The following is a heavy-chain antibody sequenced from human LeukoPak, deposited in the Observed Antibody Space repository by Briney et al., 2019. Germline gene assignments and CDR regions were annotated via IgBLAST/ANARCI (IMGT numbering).Heavy chain of an antibody. D-gene: IGHD3-9*01. J-gene: IGHJ4*02. CDR1: GGTFSSYA. V-gene: IGHV1-69*13. CDR3: ASNPMYYDILTGYYPGYYFDY. CDR2: IIPIFGTA. Sequence: ASVKVSCKGSGGTFSSYAISWVRQAPGQGLEWMGGIIPIFGTANYAQKFQGRVTITADESTSTAYMELSSLRSEDTAVYYCASNPMYYDILTGYYPGYYFDYWGQGTLVTVSS.